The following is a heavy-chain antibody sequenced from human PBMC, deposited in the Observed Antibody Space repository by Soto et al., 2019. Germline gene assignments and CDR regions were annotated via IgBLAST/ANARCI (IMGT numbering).Heavy chain of an antibody. CDR2: ISYDGSEK. CDR3: AKSPIFSCSSPTCYKYDFDF. J-gene: IGHJ4*02. CDR1: GFTFNTYG. Sequence: QEHLVESGGGVVQPGTSLRLSCAASGFTFNTYGMHWVRQAPGKGLEWVAVISYDGSEKFYVDSVKGRFTISRDNSKNTVYLQMRSLRTEDTAIYYCAKSPIFSCSSPTCYKYDFDFWGQGTLVTVSS. V-gene: IGHV3-30*18. D-gene: IGHD2-2*01.